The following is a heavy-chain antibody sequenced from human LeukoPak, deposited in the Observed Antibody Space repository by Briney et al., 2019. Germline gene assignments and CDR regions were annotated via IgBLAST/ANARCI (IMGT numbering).Heavy chain of an antibody. V-gene: IGHV3-48*02. CDR3: ASAIASYCSGGSCYPPFDYYYGMDV. CDR2: ISSSSSTI. D-gene: IGHD2-15*01. J-gene: IGHJ6*02. Sequence: GGSLRLSCAASGFTFSSYSMNWVRQAAGKGLEWVSYISSSSSTIYYADSVKGRFTISRDNAKNSLYLQMNSLRDEDTAVYYCASAIASYCSGGSCYPPFDYYYGMDVWGQGTTVTVSS. CDR1: GFTFSSYS.